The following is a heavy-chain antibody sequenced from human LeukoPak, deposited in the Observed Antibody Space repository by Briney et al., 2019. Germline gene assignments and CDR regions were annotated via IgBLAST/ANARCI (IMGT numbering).Heavy chain of an antibody. CDR2: IIGKGGII. CDR3: ASTIIPPY. V-gene: IGHV3-20*04. J-gene: IGHJ4*02. D-gene: IGHD3-22*01. CDR1: GFFYENYG. Sequence: SGGSLTLSCAASGFFYENYGMTCVRQAPGKGLEWVCGIIGKGGIIMYADSAKGRFTISRDNAKNSLYLYMSSLRAEDTDVYYCASTIIPPYWGQGTLVTVSS.